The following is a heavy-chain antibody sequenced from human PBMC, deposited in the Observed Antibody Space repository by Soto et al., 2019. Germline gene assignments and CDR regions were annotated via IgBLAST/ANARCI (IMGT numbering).Heavy chain of an antibody. CDR2: IYYTGTT. Sequence: HLQMQESGPGLVKPSETLSLTCTVSGGSVSRDSYYWGWVRQPPGKGLEWIGSIYYTGTTYYTPSLKSRVTISVDTSKNQFSLKLRSVTAADTAVYYCARPDRVYVRPHSARFDHWGQGTLVTVSS. CDR3: ARPDRVYVRPHSARFDH. CDR1: GGSVSRDSYY. V-gene: IGHV4-39*01. J-gene: IGHJ4*02. D-gene: IGHD6-6*01.